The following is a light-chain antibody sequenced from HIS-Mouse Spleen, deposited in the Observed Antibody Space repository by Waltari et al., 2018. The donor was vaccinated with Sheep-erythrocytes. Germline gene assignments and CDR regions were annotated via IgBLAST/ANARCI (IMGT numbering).Light chain of an antibody. CDR2: GKN. V-gene: IGLV3-19*01. CDR3: CSYAGSSTPWV. CDR1: SLRSYY. J-gene: IGLJ3*02. Sequence: SSELTQDPAVSVALGQTVRITCQGDSLRSYYASWYQQKPGQAPVLVIYGKNNRPSRVANRFSGSKSGNTASLTISGLQAEDEADYYCCSYAGSSTPWVFGGGTKLTVL.